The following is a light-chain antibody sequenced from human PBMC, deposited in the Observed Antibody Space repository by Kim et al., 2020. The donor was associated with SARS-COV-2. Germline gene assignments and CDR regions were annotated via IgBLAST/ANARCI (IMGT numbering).Light chain of an antibody. V-gene: IGKV1-27*01. CDR2: AAS. CDR3: QKYNSAPPLT. J-gene: IGKJ4*01. CDR1: QGISNY. Sequence: DIQMTQSPSSLSASVGDRVTITCRASQGISNYLAWYQQKPGKVPKLLIYAASTLQSGVPSRFSGSGSGTDFTLTISSLQPEDVATYYCQKYNSAPPLTFGGGTKWRS.